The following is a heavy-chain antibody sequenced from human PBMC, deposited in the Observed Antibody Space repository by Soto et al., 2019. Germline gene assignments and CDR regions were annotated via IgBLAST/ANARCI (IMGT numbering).Heavy chain of an antibody. D-gene: IGHD3-16*01. CDR1: GGSISSSSYY. J-gene: IGHJ6*03. V-gene: IGHV4-39*01. Sequence: SETLSLTCTVSGGSISSSSYYWGWIRQPPGKGLEWIGSIYYSGSTYYNPSLKSRVTISVDTSKNQFSLRLSSVTAADTAVYYCLRSYDRSIYYMDVWGKGTSVTVSS. CDR2: IYYSGST. CDR3: LRSYDRSIYYMDV.